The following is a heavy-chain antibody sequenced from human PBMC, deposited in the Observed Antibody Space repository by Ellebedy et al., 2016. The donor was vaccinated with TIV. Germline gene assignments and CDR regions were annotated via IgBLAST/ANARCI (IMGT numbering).Heavy chain of an antibody. J-gene: IGHJ5*02. CDR2: INWNGGST. CDR1: GFTFDDYG. Sequence: PGGSLRLSCAASGFTFDDYGMSWVRQPPGKGLQWVSSINWNGGSTGYADSVKGRFTISRDNAKNALSLQMNSLRAEDTAVYYCARGRWFDPWGQGTLVTVSS. V-gene: IGHV3-20*04. CDR3: ARGRWFDP.